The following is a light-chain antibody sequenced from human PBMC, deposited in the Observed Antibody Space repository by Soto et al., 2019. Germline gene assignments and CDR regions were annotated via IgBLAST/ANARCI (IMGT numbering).Light chain of an antibody. J-gene: IGKJ2*01. CDR3: QQYYSSPPMYV. Sequence: EIVLTQSPGTLSLSPGERATLSCKASQSVGSSYLAWYQQKSGQAPRLLIYAESSRATGVPDRFSGSGSGTDFTLTISRLEPEDFAVYYCQQYYSSPPMYVFGQGTKLEI. V-gene: IGKV3-20*01. CDR1: QSVGSSY. CDR2: AES.